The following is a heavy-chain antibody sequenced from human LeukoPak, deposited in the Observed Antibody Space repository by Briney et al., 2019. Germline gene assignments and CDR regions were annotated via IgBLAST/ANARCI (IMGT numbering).Heavy chain of an antibody. V-gene: IGHV3-23*01. CDR1: GFTFSSYA. CDR3: ARGGQPNYYYYYYMDV. Sequence: GGSLRLSCAASGFTFSSYAMSWVRQAPGKGLEWVSAISASGGSTYYADSVKGRFTISRDNSKNTLHLQMNSLRAEDTAVYYCARGGQPNYYYYYYMDVWGKGTTVTISS. CDR2: ISASGGST. D-gene: IGHD6-13*01. J-gene: IGHJ6*03.